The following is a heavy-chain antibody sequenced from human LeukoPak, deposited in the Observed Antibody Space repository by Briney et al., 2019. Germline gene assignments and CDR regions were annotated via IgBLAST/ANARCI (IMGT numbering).Heavy chain of an antibody. CDR3: ARMGAPPVKRTSYGPFDP. J-gene: IGHJ5*02. V-gene: IGHV4-39*07. Sequence: SSETLSLTCTVSGGSISSSSYYWGWIRQPPGKGLEWIGSIYYSGSTYYNPSLKSRVTISVDTSKNQFSLKLSSVTAADTAVYYCARMGAPPVKRTSYGPFDPWGQGTLVTVSS. D-gene: IGHD1-26*01. CDR2: IYYSGST. CDR1: GGSISSSSYY.